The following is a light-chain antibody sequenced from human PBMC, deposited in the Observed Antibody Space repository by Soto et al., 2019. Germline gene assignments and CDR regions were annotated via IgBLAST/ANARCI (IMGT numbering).Light chain of an antibody. CDR2: EVS. J-gene: IGLJ1*01. CDR3: ASLTTTNFV. V-gene: IGLV2-14*01. Sequence: QSVLTEPACVSVSPGQSITVSCTGTSSDVGAYNLVSWYQHHPDKAPKLMISEVSNRPSGVSDRFSGSKSGNTASLTISGLQAEDEADYYCASLTTTNFVFGTGTKVTVL. CDR1: SSDVGAYNL.